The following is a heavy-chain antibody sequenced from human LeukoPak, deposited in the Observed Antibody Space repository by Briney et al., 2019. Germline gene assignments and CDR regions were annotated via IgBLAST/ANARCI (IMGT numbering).Heavy chain of an antibody. CDR1: GFSISSGYY. CDR2: IYHSGST. D-gene: IGHD3-10*01. Sequence: SETLSLTCSVSGFSISSGYYCGCSRQPPGKGLEWIGSIYHSGSTSYNPSLQSRVTMSVDTSKNQFSLKVYSVTAADTDVYYCARDRGYYFYYWGQGALVTVSS. V-gene: IGHV4-38-2*02. CDR3: ARDRGYYFYY. J-gene: IGHJ4*02.